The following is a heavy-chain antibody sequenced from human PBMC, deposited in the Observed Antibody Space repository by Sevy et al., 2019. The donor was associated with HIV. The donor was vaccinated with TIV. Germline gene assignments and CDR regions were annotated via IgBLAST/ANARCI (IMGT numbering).Heavy chain of an antibody. CDR3: AAAREYYEDSSGYLDY. J-gene: IGHJ4*02. CDR1: GYTLTKLS. CDR2: FDPEDGET. Sequence: ASVKVSCKVSGYTLTKLSMHWVRQAPGKGLEWMGRFDPEDGETIFEQKFQGRVTMTEDTSTDTAYMGLSSLRSEDTAVYYCAAAREYYEDSSGYLDYWGQGTLVTVSS. D-gene: IGHD3-22*01. V-gene: IGHV1-24*01.